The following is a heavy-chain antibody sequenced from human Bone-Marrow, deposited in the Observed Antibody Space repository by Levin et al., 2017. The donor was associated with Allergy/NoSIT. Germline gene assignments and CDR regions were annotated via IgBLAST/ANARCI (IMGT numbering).Heavy chain of an antibody. Sequence: GESLKISCAASGFPFSSYAMTWVRQAPGKGLEWVSTISGTGGRTYYADSVKGRFTISRDNSKDRLFLEINILRAEDTAIYSCAKGLSMRWFFDLWGRGTLVTVSS. V-gene: IGHV3-23*01. CDR3: AKGLSMRWFFDL. CDR1: GFPFSSYA. CDR2: ISGTGGRT. J-gene: IGHJ2*01. D-gene: IGHD6-19*01.